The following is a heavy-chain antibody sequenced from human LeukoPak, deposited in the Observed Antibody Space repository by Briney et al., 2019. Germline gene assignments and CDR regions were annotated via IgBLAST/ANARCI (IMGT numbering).Heavy chain of an antibody. J-gene: IGHJ4*02. CDR1: GASISSYY. V-gene: IGHV4-59*08. Sequence: SETLSLTCTVSGASISSYYWSWLRQPPGKGLEWIGYISYSGITNYNPSLKSRVNISADTSKNQVSLTLSSVTAADTAVYYCARHPELYFFDYWGQGTLVTVSS. D-gene: IGHD3-10*01. CDR2: ISYSGIT. CDR3: ARHPELYFFDY.